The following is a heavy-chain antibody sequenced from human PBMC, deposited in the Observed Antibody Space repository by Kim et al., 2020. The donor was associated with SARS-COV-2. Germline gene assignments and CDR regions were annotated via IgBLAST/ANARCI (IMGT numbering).Heavy chain of an antibody. D-gene: IGHD3-16*02. CDR1: GFTFSSYG. V-gene: IGHV3-33*01. CDR3: ARENYDYVWGSYRYTDY. Sequence: GGSLRLSCAASGFTFSSYGMHWVRQAPGKGLEWVAVIWYDGSNKYYADSVKGRFTISRDNSKNTLYLQMNSLRAEDTAVYYCARENYDYVWGSYRYTDYWGQRTLVTFSS. CDR2: IWYDGSNK. J-gene: IGHJ4*02.